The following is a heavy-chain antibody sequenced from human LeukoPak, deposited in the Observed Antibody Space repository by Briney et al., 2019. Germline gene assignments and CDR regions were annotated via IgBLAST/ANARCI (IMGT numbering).Heavy chain of an antibody. Sequence: GGSLRLSCAASGFTFSSYWMSWVRQAPGKGLEWVANIKEDGSEKYYVDSVKGRFTISKDNAKSSLYLQMSSLRAEDTAMYYCARDGGRDGYRRNDYWGQGTLVTVSS. CDR2: IKEDGSEK. J-gene: IGHJ4*02. CDR1: GFTFSSYW. CDR3: ARDGGRDGYRRNDY. D-gene: IGHD5-24*01. V-gene: IGHV3-7*05.